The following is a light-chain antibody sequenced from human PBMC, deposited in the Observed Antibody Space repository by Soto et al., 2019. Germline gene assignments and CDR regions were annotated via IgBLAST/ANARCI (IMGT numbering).Light chain of an antibody. CDR1: SSDVGGYNY. Sequence: QSALTQPASVSGSPGQSITISCTDTSSDVGGYNYVSWYQHHPGKAPKLMIYDVSNRPSGVSNRFSGSKSGTSASLAITGLQAEDEADYYCQSYDSSLSGCVFGNGTKVTVL. V-gene: IGLV2-14*03. J-gene: IGLJ1*01. CDR2: DVS. CDR3: QSYDSSLSGCV.